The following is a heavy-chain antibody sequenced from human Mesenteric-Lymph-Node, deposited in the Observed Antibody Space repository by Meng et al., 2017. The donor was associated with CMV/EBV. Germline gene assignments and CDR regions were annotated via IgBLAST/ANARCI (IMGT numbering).Heavy chain of an antibody. V-gene: IGHV3-20*03. Sequence: DSGVRWARHAPGKGLEWVSGIIWTGGSTGYADSVKGRFTISRDNAKNSLYLQMNSLRAEDTAFYYCARVHDYYGSGSYYNNRIFFDYWGQGTLVTVSS. J-gene: IGHJ4*02. CDR1: DSG. CDR3: ARVHDYYGSGSYYNNRIFFDY. D-gene: IGHD3-10*01. CDR2: IIWTGGST.